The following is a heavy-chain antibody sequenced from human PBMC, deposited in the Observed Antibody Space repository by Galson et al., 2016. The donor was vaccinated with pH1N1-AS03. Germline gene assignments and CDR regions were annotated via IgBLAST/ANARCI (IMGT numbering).Heavy chain of an antibody. CDR1: GFTFSSYR. Sequence: SLRLSCAASGFTFSSYRMNWVRHAPGKGLEWVSYIGKGSGIIYYADSVRGRFTISRDDVNNSLYLQMHSLRGEDTAVYYCAREYNGHDPRYLYGMDVWGQGTTVIVSS. CDR3: AREYNGHDPRYLYGMDV. CDR2: IGKGSGII. D-gene: IGHD5-12*01. J-gene: IGHJ6*02. V-gene: IGHV3-48*01.